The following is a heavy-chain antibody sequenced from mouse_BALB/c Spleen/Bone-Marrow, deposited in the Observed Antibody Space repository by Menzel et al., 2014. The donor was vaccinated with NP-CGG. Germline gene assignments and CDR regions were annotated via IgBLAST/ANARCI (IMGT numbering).Heavy chain of an antibody. CDR1: GFNTKDTY. CDR3: ARTDY. CDR2: IDPANGNT. J-gene: IGHJ2*01. V-gene: IGHV14-3*02. Sequence: EVMLVESGAELVKPGASVKLSCTASGFNTKDTYMHWVKQRPEQGLEWIGRIDPANGNTKYDPKFQGKATITADTSSNTAYLQLSSLTSEDTAVYYCARTDYWGQGTTLTVSS.